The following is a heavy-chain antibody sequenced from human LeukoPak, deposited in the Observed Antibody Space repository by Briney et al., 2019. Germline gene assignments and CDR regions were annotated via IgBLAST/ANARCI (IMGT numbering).Heavy chain of an antibody. D-gene: IGHD5-18*01. CDR1: SGSISSTSYY. Sequence: SETLSLTCTASSGSISSTSYYWGWIRQPPGKGLEWIGSIYYSGSTYYNPSLKSRVTISVDTSKNQFSLKLSSVTAADTAVYYCASLTGGSSYGYGFDYWGQGTLVTVSS. V-gene: IGHV4-39*01. CDR2: IYYSGST. CDR3: ASLTGGSSYGYGFDY. J-gene: IGHJ4*02.